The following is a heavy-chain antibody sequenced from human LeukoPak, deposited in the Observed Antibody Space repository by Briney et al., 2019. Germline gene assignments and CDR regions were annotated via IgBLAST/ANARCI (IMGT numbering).Heavy chain of an antibody. D-gene: IGHD4-17*01. Sequence: SETLSLTCTVSGGSISSYYWSWIRQLPGKGLEWIGYIYYSGSTNYNPSLKSRVTISVDTSKNQFSLKLSSVTAADTAVYYCARVRPPGYGQPYYFDYWGQGTLVTVSS. CDR2: IYYSGST. CDR3: ARVRPPGYGQPYYFDY. V-gene: IGHV4-59*01. J-gene: IGHJ4*02. CDR1: GGSISSYY.